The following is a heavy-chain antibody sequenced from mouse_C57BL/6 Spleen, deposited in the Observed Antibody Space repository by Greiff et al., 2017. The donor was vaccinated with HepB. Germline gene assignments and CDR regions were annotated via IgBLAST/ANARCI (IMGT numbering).Heavy chain of an antibody. CDR3: ARGSGYYDYDGRLDY. J-gene: IGHJ2*01. CDR1: GFTFSDYG. CDR2: ISSGSSTI. Sequence: EVHLVESGGGLVKPGGSLKLSCAASGFTFSDYGMHWVRQAPEKGLEWVAYISSGSSTIYYADTVKGRFTISRDNAKNTLFLQMTSLRSEDTAMYYCARGSGYYDYDGRLDYWGQGTTLTVSS. D-gene: IGHD2-4*01. V-gene: IGHV5-17*01.